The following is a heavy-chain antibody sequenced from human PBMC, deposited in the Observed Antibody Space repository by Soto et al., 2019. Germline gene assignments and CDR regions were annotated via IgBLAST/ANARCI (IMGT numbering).Heavy chain of an antibody. J-gene: IGHJ4*02. CDR3: ARDRGDYYYYDY. V-gene: IGHV3-33*01. D-gene: IGHD3-16*01. CDR1: GFTFSSYG. Sequence: QVQLVESGGGVVQPGTSLRLSCAASGFTFSSYGMHWVRQAPGKGLEWVAFIWYDGSDKYYADSVKGRFTISRDNSKNTLYLKMNSLRAEDTAVYYCARDRGDYYYYDYWGQGTLVTVSS. CDR2: IWYDGSDK.